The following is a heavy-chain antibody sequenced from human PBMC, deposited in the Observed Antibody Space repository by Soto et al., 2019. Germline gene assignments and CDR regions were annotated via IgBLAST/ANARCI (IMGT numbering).Heavy chain of an antibody. V-gene: IGHV3-49*03. J-gene: IGHJ4*02. CDR3: TRDAGYTSGHYFDY. CDR1: GFTFGDFA. Sequence: GGSLRLSCTGSGFTFGDFALSWFRQAPGKGLEWVGFIRSIAYGGTTEYAASLKGRFSISRDDSKSIAYLQIKSLKTEDTAVYYCTRDAGYTSGHYFDYWGQGTLVTVS. D-gene: IGHD6-19*01. CDR2: IRSIAYGGTT.